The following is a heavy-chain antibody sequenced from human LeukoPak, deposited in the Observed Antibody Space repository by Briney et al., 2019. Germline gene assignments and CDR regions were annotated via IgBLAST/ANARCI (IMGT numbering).Heavy chain of an antibody. CDR2: ISHRGRT. J-gene: IGHJ4*02. Sequence: SETLSLTCAVYGGSLSDYYWSWIRQSPGKGLEWIGEISHRGRTYYNLSLKSRVTISVDTSKNQFSLKLSSVTAADTAVYYCARSPSRSGWWDSDYWGQGTLVTVSS. CDR1: GGSLSDYY. V-gene: IGHV4-34*01. CDR3: ARSPSRSGWWDSDY. D-gene: IGHD6-19*01.